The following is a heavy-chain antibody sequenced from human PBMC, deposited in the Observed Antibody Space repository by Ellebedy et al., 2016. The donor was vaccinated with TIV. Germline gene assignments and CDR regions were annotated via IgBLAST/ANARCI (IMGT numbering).Heavy chain of an antibody. CDR2: IDWDDDT. Sequence: SGPTLVKPTQTLTLTCTLSGLSVSDNGVRVSWIRQPPGKALEWLARIDWDDDTFYSTSLKTRLTISKDTSKNQVVLTMTVMDPVDTATYYCARISRDAFDIWGQGTMVTVSS. CDR3: ARISRDAFDI. V-gene: IGHV2-70*04. CDR1: GLSVSDNGVR. J-gene: IGHJ3*02.